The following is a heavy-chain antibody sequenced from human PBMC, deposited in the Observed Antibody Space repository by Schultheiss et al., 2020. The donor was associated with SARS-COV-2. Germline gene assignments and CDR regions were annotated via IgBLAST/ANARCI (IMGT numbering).Heavy chain of an antibody. V-gene: IGHV4-61*02. J-gene: IGHJ4*02. CDR1: GGSISSGSYY. CDR2: IYTSGST. CDR3: ARGSSGSYLNYFDY. Sequence: SETLSLTCTVSGGSISSGSYYWSWIRQPAGKGLEWIGRIYTSGSTNYNPSLKSRVTMSVDTSKNQFSLKLSSVTAADTAVYYCARGSSGSYLNYFDYWGQGTLVTVSS. D-gene: IGHD1-26*01.